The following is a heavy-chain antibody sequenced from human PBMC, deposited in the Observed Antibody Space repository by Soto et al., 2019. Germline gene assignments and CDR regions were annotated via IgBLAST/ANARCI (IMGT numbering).Heavy chain of an antibody. CDR2: ISASGDNS. CDR3: ADGGEWSFNFVY. CDR1: GFTFSTYA. J-gene: IGHJ4*02. D-gene: IGHD3-3*01. V-gene: IGHV3-23*01. Sequence: PGGSLRLSCAASGFTFSTYAMSWVRQAPGKGLEWVVGISASGDNSYYADSVKGRFTISRDNSRGTLYLQMNNLRAEDTAVYYWADGGEWSFNFVYWRQGTMVAASS.